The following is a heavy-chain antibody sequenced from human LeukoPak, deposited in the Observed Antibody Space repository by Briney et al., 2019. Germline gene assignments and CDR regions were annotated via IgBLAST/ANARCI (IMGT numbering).Heavy chain of an antibody. CDR1: SFLFTMQC. D-gene: IGHD2-2*01. J-gene: IGHJ4*02. V-gene: IGHV3-23*01. CDR2: ISINAGST. Sequence: GRSLTPLRPPYSFLFTMQCMKSARQAPGKWIECDPTISINAGSTYYADSVKGRFTISRDNSKNTLYLQMNSLRAEDTAVYYCAKDFGNIVVVPAAFYSWGLGTLVTVSS. CDR3: AKDFGNIVVVPAAFYS.